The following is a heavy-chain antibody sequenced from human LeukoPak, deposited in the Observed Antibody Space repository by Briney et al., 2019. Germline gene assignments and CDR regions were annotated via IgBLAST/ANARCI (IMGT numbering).Heavy chain of an antibody. V-gene: IGHV4-39*07. J-gene: IGHJ6*03. CDR2: IYHSGST. CDR1: GGSISSSSYY. Sequence: SETLSLTCTVSGGSISSSSYYWAWIRQPPGKGLEWIGSIYHSGSTYYNPSLKSRVTISVDTSKNQFSLKLSSVTAADTAVYYCARGHKYYYYYYMDVWGKGTTVTVSS. CDR3: ARGHKYYYYYYMDV.